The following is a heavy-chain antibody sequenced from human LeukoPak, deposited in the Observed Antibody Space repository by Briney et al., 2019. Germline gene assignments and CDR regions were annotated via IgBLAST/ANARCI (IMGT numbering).Heavy chain of an antibody. J-gene: IGHJ3*01. V-gene: IGHV4-61*02. D-gene: IGHD3-22*01. Sequence: PSETLSLTCTVSGGSISSGSYYWSWIRQPAGKGLEWIGRIYTSGSTNYTNYNPSLKSRVTISVDTSKNQFSLNLTSVTAADTAVYYCATMAFETPTYYPSSWAFDVWGQGTMVTVSS. CDR2: IYTSGSTNYT. CDR3: ATMAFETPTYYPSSWAFDV. CDR1: GGSISSGSYY.